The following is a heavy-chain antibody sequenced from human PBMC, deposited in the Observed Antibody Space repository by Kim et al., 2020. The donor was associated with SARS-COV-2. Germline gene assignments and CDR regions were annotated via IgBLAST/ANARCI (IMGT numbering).Heavy chain of an antibody. D-gene: IGHD3-3*01. CDR2: ISGSGGST. V-gene: IGHV3-23*01. CDR1: GFTFSSYA. CDR3: AKGGGYYDFLSGPYYFDY. Sequence: GGSLRLSCAASGFTFSSYAMSWVRQAPGKGLEWVSAISGSGGSTYYADSVKGRFTISRDNSKNTLYLQMNSLRAEDTAVYYCAKGGGYYDFLSGPYYFDYWGQGTLVTVSS. J-gene: IGHJ4*02.